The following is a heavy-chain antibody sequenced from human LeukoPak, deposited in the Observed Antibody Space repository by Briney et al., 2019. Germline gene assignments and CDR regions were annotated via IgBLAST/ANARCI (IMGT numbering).Heavy chain of an antibody. CDR2: ISSSSSYI. V-gene: IGHV3-21*01. J-gene: IGHJ5*02. CDR3: ARAIWTLSSFDP. Sequence: GGSLRLSCATSGFTFSSYSMNWVRQAPGKGLEWVSSISSSSSYIYYADSVKGRFTISRDNAKNSLYLQMNSLRAEDTAVYYCARAIWTLSSFDPWGQGTLVTVSS. CDR1: GFTFSSYS. D-gene: IGHD3/OR15-3a*01.